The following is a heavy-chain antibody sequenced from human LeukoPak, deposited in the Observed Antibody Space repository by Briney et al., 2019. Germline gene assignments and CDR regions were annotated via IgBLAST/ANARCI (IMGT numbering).Heavy chain of an antibody. CDR1: GGTFSSYA. Sequence: ASVKVSCKASGGTFSSYAISWVRQAPGQRLEWMGWINAGNGNTKYSQKFQGRVTITRDTSASTAYMELSSLRSEDTAVYYCARVYSSSWYVLPYDYWGQGTLVTVSS. CDR3: ARVYSSSWYVLPYDY. CDR2: INAGNGNT. D-gene: IGHD6-13*01. V-gene: IGHV1-3*01. J-gene: IGHJ4*02.